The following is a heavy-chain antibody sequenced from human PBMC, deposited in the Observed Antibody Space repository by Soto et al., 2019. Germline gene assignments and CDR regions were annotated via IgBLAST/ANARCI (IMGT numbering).Heavy chain of an antibody. CDR2: IYYSGSV. J-gene: IGHJ4*02. CDR1: SDSISRSHW. V-gene: IGHV4-4*02. CDR3: SRGGIDDYVWGSYRYKAFDY. Sequence: SETLSLTCAVSSDSISRSHWLTWVRQSPGKGLEWLGDIYYSGSVYYNPPLRSRISISMDKSNNQFSLNLSSVTAADTAVYYCSRGGIDDYVWGSYRYKAFDYWGQGTLVTVSS. D-gene: IGHD3-16*02.